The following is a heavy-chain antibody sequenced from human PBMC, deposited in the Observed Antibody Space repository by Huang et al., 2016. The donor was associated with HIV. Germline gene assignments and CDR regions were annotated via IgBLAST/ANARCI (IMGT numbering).Heavy chain of an antibody. CDR3: ATSTPDVGAGVLRSAFDI. J-gene: IGHJ3*02. D-gene: IGHD3-16*01. V-gene: IGHV1-24*01. Sequence: QVQLVESGAELKKPGASVRVSCKVYGYTVSVLSLHWVRQAHEKVLVWRGGFDPEDGETIYAQGLQGRVTMTEDTATAPACMELGSLRPEDTAVYYCATSTPDVGAGVLRSAFDIWGQGTMVTVSS. CDR1: GYTVSVLS. CDR2: FDPEDGET.